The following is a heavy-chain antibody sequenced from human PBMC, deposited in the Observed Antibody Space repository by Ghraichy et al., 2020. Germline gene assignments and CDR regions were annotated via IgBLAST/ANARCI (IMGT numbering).Heavy chain of an antibody. CDR3: ARGPLSMVRGVRPSEYFQH. CDR2: INHSGST. V-gene: IGHV4-34*01. D-gene: IGHD3-10*01. J-gene: IGHJ1*01. CDR1: GGSFSGYY. Sequence: SETLSLTCAVYGGSFSGYYWSWIRQPPGKGLEWIGEINHSGSTNYNPSLKSRVTISVDTSKNQFSLKLSSVTAADTAVYYCARGPLSMVRGVRPSEYFQHWGQGTLVTVSS.